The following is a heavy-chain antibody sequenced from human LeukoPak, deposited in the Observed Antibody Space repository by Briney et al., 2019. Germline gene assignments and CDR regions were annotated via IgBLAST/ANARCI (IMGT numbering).Heavy chain of an antibody. CDR1: GFTFSSYS. CDR2: ISDSGSSI. V-gene: IGHV3-21*01. D-gene: IGHD2-15*01. Sequence: GGSLRLSCAASGFTFSSYSMNWVRQAPGKGLGGVSSISDSGSSIFYADSVKGRFTISRDNAKNSLYLQMNSLRAEDTAVYYCARDVAAIAGGYMDVWGKGTTVTVSS. J-gene: IGHJ6*03. CDR3: ARDVAAIAGGYMDV.